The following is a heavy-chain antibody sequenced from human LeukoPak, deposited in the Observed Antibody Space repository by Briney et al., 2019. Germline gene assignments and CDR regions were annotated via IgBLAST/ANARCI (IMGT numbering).Heavy chain of an antibody. Sequence: GASVKVSCKASGYTFTGYYMHWVRQAPGQGLEWMGWTNPNSGGTNYAQKFQGRVTMTRDTSISTAYMELSRLRSDDTAVYYCARDPTSGGYSYVTFDYWGQGTLVTVSS. CDR1: GYTFTGYY. V-gene: IGHV1-2*02. CDR2: TNPNSGGT. J-gene: IGHJ4*02. CDR3: ARDPTSGGYSYVTFDY. D-gene: IGHD5-18*01.